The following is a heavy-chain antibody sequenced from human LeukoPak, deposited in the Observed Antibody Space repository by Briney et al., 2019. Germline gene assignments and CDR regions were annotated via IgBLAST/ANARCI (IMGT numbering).Heavy chain of an antibody. Sequence: SVKVSCKASGFTFTSSTIQWVRQARGQRLEWIGWIVVGSGNTNYAQKFQERVIITRDMSTTTVYMELSSLRSEDTAVYYCAGTPWFGELTLDYWGQGTLATVSS. CDR3: AGTPWFGELTLDY. CDR2: IVVGSGNT. V-gene: IGHV1-58*02. D-gene: IGHD3-10*01. CDR1: GFTFTSST. J-gene: IGHJ4*02.